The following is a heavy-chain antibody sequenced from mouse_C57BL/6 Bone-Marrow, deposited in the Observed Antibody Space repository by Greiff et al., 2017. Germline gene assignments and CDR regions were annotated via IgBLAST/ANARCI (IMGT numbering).Heavy chain of an antibody. V-gene: IGHV5-17*01. Sequence: EVQLVESGGGLVKPGGSLKLSCAASGFTFSDYGMHWVRQAPEKGLEWVAYISSGSSTIYYADTVKGRFTITRDNAKNTLFLQMTSLRSEDTAMYYCARTETGYWYFDVWGTGTTVTVSS. CDR3: ARTETGYWYFDV. D-gene: IGHD4-1*01. CDR2: ISSGSSTI. CDR1: GFTFSDYG. J-gene: IGHJ1*03.